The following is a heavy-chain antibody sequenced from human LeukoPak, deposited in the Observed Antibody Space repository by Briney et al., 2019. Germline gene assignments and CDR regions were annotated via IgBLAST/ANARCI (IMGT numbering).Heavy chain of an antibody. J-gene: IGHJ3*02. D-gene: IGHD3-3*01. V-gene: IGHV5-51*01. Sequence: GKSLKISCKGSGYSFTSYWIGWVRQMPGKGLEWMGIIYPGDSDTRYSPSFQGQVTISADKSISTAYLQWSSLKASDTAMYYCARRIYDFWSGYHDAFDIWGQGTMVTVSS. CDR3: ARRIYDFWSGYHDAFDI. CDR2: IYPGDSDT. CDR1: GYSFTSYW.